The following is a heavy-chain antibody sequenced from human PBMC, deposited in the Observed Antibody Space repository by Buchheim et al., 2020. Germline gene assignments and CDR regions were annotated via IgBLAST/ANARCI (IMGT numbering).Heavy chain of an antibody. V-gene: IGHV3-48*02. J-gene: IGHJ6*02. D-gene: IGHD3-3*01. CDR2: ISSSSTI. Sequence: EVQLVESGGGLVQPGGSLRLSCAASGFTFSSYSMNWVRQAPGKGLEWVSYISSSSTIYYADSVKGRFTISRDNAKNSLYLQMNSLRDEDTAVYYCASVLTYYDFWSGHGMDVWGQGTT. CDR3: ASVLTYYDFWSGHGMDV. CDR1: GFTFSSYS.